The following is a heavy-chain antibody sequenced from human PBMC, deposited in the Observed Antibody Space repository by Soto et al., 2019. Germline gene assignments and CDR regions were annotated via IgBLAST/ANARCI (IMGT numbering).Heavy chain of an antibody. CDR2: INHRGST. D-gene: IGHD5-12*01. CDR1: SGSFSGYF. Sequence: PSETLSLTCAVYSGSFSGYFWSWIRQSPEKGLEWIGEINHRGSTNYNPSLKSRVTMSVDTSKNQFSLELTSVTAADTAVYYCARPNYDKAYSGYARLFDAWGQGTLVTVSS. J-gene: IGHJ5*02. CDR3: ARPNYDKAYSGYARLFDA. V-gene: IGHV4-34*01.